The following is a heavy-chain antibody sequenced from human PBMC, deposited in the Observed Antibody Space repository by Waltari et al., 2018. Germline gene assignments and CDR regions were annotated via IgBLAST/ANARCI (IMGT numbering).Heavy chain of an antibody. V-gene: IGHV4-39*01. CDR2: IYYGGGP. D-gene: IGHD5-12*01. CDR3: ARHWKKSGYRFDP. CDR1: GGSISSGSFY. Sequence: QLQLQESGPGLVRPSETLSLTCSVAGGSISSGSFYWGWIRQCPGKGVEWIGSIYYGGGPDENSNLKSRVTIAGDTSKNQFSLKLSSVTAADTAVYYCARHWKKSGYRFDPWGQGTLVTVYS. J-gene: IGHJ5*02.